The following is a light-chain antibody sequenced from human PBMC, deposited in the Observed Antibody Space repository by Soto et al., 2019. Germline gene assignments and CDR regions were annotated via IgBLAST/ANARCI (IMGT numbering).Light chain of an antibody. CDR1: SSNIGAGSD. J-gene: IGLJ1*01. V-gene: IGLV1-40*01. CDR3: QTYDSSLSGLYV. Sequence: VLTQPPSISGAPGQRVTISCTGSSSNIGAGSDVHWYHQLPGTAPKLLIYGNTNRPSGVPDRFSGSKSGTSASLATAGLQTEDEGDYYCQTYDSSLSGLYVFGTGTKVTVL. CDR2: GNT.